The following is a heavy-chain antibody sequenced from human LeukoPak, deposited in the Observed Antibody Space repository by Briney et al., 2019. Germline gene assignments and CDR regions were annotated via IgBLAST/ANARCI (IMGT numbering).Heavy chain of an antibody. J-gene: IGHJ3*02. CDR2: IYYSGST. CDR3: ARSYGDYDGEDAFDI. CDR1: GGSISSYY. Sequence: SETLSLTCTVSGGSISSYYWSWIRQPPGKGLEWIGYIYYSGSTNYNPSLKSRVTISVDTSKNQFSLKLSSVTAADTAVYYCARSYGDYDGEDAFDIWGQGTMVTVSS. V-gene: IGHV4-59*01. D-gene: IGHD4-17*01.